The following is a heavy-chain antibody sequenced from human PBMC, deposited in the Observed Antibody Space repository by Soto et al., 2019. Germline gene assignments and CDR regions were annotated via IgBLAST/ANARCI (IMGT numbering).Heavy chain of an antibody. Sequence: EVQLVETGGGLIQPGGSLRLSCEVSGFSVSDSSMSWVRQAPGKGLEWVSVFYRGGSTDYADSVKGRGTASRDIFKNTLFLKMDSLTVEDTAVYFCAGDLGWNDLLNTSYYGMDVWGQGTTVTVS. V-gene: IGHV3-53*02. CDR1: GFSVSDSS. CDR3: AGDLGWNDLLNTSYYGMDV. J-gene: IGHJ6*02. D-gene: IGHD1-1*01. CDR2: FYRGGST.